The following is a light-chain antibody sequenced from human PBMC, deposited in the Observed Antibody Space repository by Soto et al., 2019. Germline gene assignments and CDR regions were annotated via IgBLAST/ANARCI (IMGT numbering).Light chain of an antibody. CDR1: QSVASN. Sequence: EIVMTQSPATLSVSPGERATVSCRASQSVASNLAWYQQKRGQAPRLLIYGASTRANGIAARFTGSGSGTEFSLTIISLQSEDFSLYYCHQYNNWPPYTVGQGTNLDIK. CDR3: HQYNNWPPYT. V-gene: IGKV3D-15*01. J-gene: IGKJ2*01. CDR2: GAS.